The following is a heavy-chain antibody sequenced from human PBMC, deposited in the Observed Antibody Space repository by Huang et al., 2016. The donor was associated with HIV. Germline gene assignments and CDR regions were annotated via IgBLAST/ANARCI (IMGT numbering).Heavy chain of an antibody. CDR1: GFTFSSYG. V-gene: IGHV3-30*18. CDR3: AKGGSAAAVLDF. D-gene: IGHD6-13*01. CDR2: ISYDAKTK. J-gene: IGHJ4*02. Sequence: QVQLVESGGGVVQPGRSLRISCAASGFTFSSYGMHWVRQAPGKGLEGVAVISYDAKTKDYADSVKGRFSISRDNSKTTVYLQLNSLRVEDTAVYYCAKGGSAAAVLDFWGQGTLVTVSS.